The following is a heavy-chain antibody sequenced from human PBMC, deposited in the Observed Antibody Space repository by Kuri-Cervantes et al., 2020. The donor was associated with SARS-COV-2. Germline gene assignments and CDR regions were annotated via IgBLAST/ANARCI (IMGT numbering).Heavy chain of an antibody. CDR2: VKTNRGNT. Sequence: ASVKVSCKAPETTSPNYDINWVRQATGQGLEWMGMVKTNRGNTLYAQIFQGRVTMTRDTSTSTVYMELSSLTSEDTAIYYCYCAPKEGFDSWGQGTLVTVSS. D-gene: IGHD2-21*01. CDR3: YCAPKEGFDS. CDR1: ETTSPNYD. V-gene: IGHV1-8*01. J-gene: IGHJ4*02.